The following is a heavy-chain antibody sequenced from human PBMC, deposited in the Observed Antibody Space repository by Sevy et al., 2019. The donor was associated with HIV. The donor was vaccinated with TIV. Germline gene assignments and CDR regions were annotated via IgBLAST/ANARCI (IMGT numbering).Heavy chain of an antibody. CDR1: GFTFSRYV. D-gene: IGHD1-1*01. CDR2: ISSEGSTT. V-gene: IGHV3-23*01. J-gene: IGHJ4*02. CDR3: ATRSLNSGPYFDP. Sequence: GGSLRLSCAASGFTFSRYVRNWVRQAPGKGLEWVSVISSEGSTTYYADSVKGRFTISRDNSKSTLYLQMNSLRAEDTAVYYCATRSLNSGPYFDPWGQGTLVTVSS.